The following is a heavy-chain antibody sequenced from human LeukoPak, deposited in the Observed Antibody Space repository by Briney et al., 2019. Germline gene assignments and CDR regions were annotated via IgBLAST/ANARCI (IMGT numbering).Heavy chain of an antibody. CDR2: ITNDGSST. D-gene: IGHD2-8*01. CDR1: GLTFSSHW. CDR3: ARSGCTNGVCYQDIVGATTFDY. J-gene: IGHJ4*02. V-gene: IGHV3-74*01. Sequence: HPGGSLRLSCAASGLTFSSHWMHWVRQAPGKGLVWVSRITNDGSSTTYADSVKGRFTISRDNAKNMLYLQVNSLRAEDTAVYYCARSGCTNGVCYQDIVGATTFDYWGQGTLVTVSS.